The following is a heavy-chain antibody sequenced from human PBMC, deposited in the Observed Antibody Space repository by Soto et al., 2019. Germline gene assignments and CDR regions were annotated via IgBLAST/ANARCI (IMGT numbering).Heavy chain of an antibody. V-gene: IGHV1-69*12. CDR1: GGTFSSYA. CDR2: NIPIFGTA. J-gene: IGHJ6*04. CDR3: TTSGDDYGGGSWAYYGMDV. D-gene: IGHD2-15*01. Sequence: QVQLVQSGAEVKKPGSSVKVSCKASGGTFSSYAISWVRQAPGQGLEWMGGNIPIFGTANYAQKFQGRVTITADESTSTAYMELGSLRAEETAAYYCTTSGDDYGGGSWAYYGMDVWGEGTTVAVSS.